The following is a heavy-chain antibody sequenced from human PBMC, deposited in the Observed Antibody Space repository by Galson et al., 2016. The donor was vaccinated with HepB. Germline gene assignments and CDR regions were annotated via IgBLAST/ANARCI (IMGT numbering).Heavy chain of an antibody. Sequence: SLRLSCAASGFTASSNYMSWVRQAPGKGLEWVSIIYSGGDTYYADSVKGRFTISRDTLRNTLYVQMNSLRAEDTAVYYCARGNDHGTGAFGIWGQGTVVTVSS. CDR2: IYSGGDT. CDR1: GFTASSNY. D-gene: IGHD1-1*01. J-gene: IGHJ3*02. CDR3: ARGNDHGTGAFGI. V-gene: IGHV3-66*01.